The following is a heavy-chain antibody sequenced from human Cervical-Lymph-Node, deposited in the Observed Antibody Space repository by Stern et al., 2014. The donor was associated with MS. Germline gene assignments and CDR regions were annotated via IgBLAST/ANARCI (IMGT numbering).Heavy chain of an antibody. CDR3: TRFQDVVVVPAAQPENYYYGLDV. CDR2: INPSDGST. J-gene: IGHJ6*02. D-gene: IGHD2-15*01. Sequence: VQLVQSGPEVRKPGASVKVSCKASGYTFTNFYLHWVRQAPGQGLEWMGIINPSDGSTKFSRKSEGRVSMTRNTTTRTVYMELISLISEDTAVYYCTRFQDVVVVPAAQPENYYYGLDVWGQGTTVTVS. CDR1: GYTFTNFY. V-gene: IGHV1-46*03.